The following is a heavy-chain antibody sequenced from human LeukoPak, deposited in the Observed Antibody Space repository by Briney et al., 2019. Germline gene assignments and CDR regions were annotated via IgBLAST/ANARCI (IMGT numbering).Heavy chain of an antibody. J-gene: IGHJ3*01. CDR2: INHSGST. D-gene: IGHD3-10*01. V-gene: IGHV4-34*01. Sequence: SETLSLTCAVYGGSFSGYYWSWIRQPPGKGLEGIGEINHSGSTNYNPSLKSRVTISVGTSKKQFSLKLSSVTAADTAVYYYARVRSAGLMVSALHLWGQGTTVTVSS. CDR3: ARVRSAGLMVSALHL. CDR1: GGSFSGYY.